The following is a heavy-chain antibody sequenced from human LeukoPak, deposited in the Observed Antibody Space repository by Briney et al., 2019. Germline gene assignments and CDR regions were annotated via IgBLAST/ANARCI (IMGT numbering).Heavy chain of an antibody. J-gene: IGHJ4*02. CDR2: IKKDGSEK. CDR3: ARSRSGAY. Sequence: GGSLRLSCAASGFTFSYYWMSCVRQAPGKGREWVANIKKDGSEKYYVDSVKGLFTISRNNANNSLYLQMNSLRAEDTAMYYCARSRSGAYWGQGTLVTVSS. V-gene: IGHV3-7*01. D-gene: IGHD7-27*01. CDR1: GFTFSYYW.